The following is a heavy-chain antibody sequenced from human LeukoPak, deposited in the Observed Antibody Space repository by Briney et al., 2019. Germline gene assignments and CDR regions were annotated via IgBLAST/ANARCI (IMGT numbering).Heavy chain of an antibody. CDR3: ARDQGEIAAAGTRPTHGPPMYYYYYYMDV. CDR1: GGTFSRYA. V-gene: IGHV1-69*05. CDR2: IIPIFGTA. Sequence: GSSVKVSCKASGGTFSRYAISWVRQAPGQGLAWMGGIIPIFGTANYAQKFQGRVTITTDESTSTAYMELSSLRSEDTAVYYCARDQGEIAAAGTRPTHGPPMYYYYYYMDVWGKGTTVTVSS. D-gene: IGHD6-13*01. J-gene: IGHJ6*03.